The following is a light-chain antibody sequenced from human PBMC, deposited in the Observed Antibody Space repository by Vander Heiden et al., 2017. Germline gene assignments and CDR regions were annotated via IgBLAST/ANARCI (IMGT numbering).Light chain of an antibody. CDR1: QSISTW. V-gene: IGKV1-5*01. J-gene: IGKJ1*01. CDR3: QQYNTYPWT. CDR2: DVS. Sequence: DIQMTQSPSTLSASVGDSVTITCRATQSISTWLAWYQQKPGKAPKILIYDVSSLETGVPSRFSGSGSGTEFTLTISSLQPDDFATYYCQQYNTYPWTFGQGTKVEVK.